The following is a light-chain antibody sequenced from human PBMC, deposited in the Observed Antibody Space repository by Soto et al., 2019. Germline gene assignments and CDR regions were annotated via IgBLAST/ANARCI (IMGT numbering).Light chain of an antibody. CDR3: QQYNSYTQT. CDR2: KAS. V-gene: IGKV1-5*03. Sequence: IPMTQSPSTLSASVGDRVTITCRASQTISNWLAWYQQKPGKAPKLLIYKASTLESGVPSRFSGSGSGTEFTLTISSLQPEDFATYYCQQYNSYTQTFGQGTKVEIK. CDR1: QTISNW. J-gene: IGKJ1*01.